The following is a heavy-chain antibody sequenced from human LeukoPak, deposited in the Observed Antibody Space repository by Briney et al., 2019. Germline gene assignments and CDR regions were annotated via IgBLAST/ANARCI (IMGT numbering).Heavy chain of an antibody. CDR3: ARDGKGRYDFRENDY. J-gene: IGHJ4*02. D-gene: IGHD3-3*01. CDR2: ISAYNGYT. Sequence: ASVKVSCKASGYTFSIYGITWVRQAPGQGLERMGWISAYNGYTNYAQKFQGRVTMTTDTSTNTAYMELRSLRSDDTAIYYCARDGKGRYDFRENDYWGQGTLVTVSS. CDR1: GYTFSIYG. V-gene: IGHV1-18*01.